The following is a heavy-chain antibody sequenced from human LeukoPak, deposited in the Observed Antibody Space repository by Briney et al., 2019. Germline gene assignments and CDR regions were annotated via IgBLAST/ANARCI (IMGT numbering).Heavy chain of an antibody. CDR2: IIPIFGTA. D-gene: IGHD5-18*01. CDR3: ATTLGGGYSYGYWDY. Sequence: SVKVSCKASGGTFSSYAISWVRQAPGQGLEWMGGIIPIFGTANYAQKFQGRVTITTDESTSTAYMELSSLRSEDTAVYYCATTLGGGYSYGYWDYWGQGTLVTVSS. CDR1: GGTFSSYA. V-gene: IGHV1-69*05. J-gene: IGHJ4*02.